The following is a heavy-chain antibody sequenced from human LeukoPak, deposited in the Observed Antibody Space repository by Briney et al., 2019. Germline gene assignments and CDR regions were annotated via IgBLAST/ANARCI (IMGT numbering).Heavy chain of an antibody. V-gene: IGHV3-23*01. CDR3: AKGMEWVVVPAALDV. CDR1: GFTFSSYA. J-gene: IGHJ6*02. CDR2: ISGSSSTT. Sequence: GGSLRLSCAASGFTFSSYAMSWVRQAPGKGLEWVSAISGSSSTTFYADFVKGRFTISRDNSMDTLFLQMNSLRAEDTALYYCAKGMEWVVVPAALDVWGQGTTVTVSS. D-gene: IGHD2-2*01.